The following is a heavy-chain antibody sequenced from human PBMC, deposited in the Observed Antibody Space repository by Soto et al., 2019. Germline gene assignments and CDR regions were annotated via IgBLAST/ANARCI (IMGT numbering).Heavy chain of an antibody. CDR2: IIPIFGTA. CDR3: AREGYGDYGNPFDY. D-gene: IGHD4-17*01. J-gene: IGHJ4*02. CDR1: GGTFSSYS. V-gene: IGHV1-69*01. Sequence: QVQLVQSGAEVKKPGSSVKVSCKASGGTFSSYSISWVRQAPGQGLEWMGGIIPIFGTANYAQKFQGRVTITADESTSTAYMDLNSLRSEDTAVYYCAREGYGDYGNPFDYWGQGTLVTVSS.